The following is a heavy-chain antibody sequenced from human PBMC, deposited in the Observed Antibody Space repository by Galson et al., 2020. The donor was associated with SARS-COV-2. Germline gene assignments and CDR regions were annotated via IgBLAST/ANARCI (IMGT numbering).Heavy chain of an antibody. CDR2: IYYSGST. CDR1: GGSISSYY. Sequence: PDTLSPTCPVSGGSISSYYWSWIRQPPGKGLEWIGYIYYSGSTNYNPSLKSRVTISVDTSKNQFSLKLSSVTAAYTAVYYCARGFDYWVQGTLVTFSS. J-gene: IGHJ4*02. V-gene: IGHV4-59*07. CDR3: ARGFDY.